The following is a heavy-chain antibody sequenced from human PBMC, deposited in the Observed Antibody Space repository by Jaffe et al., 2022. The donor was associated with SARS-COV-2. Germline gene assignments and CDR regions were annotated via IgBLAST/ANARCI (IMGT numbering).Heavy chain of an antibody. J-gene: IGHJ3*02. D-gene: IGHD1-1*01. CDR2: ISGSGGST. CDR1: GFTFSSYA. V-gene: IGHV3-23*04. CDR3: AKDPPFEDGWQLADAFDI. Sequence: EVQLVESGGGLVQPGGSLRLSCAASGFTFSSYAMSWVRQAPGKGLEWVSAISGSGGSTYYADSVKGRFTISRDNSKNTLYLQMNSLRAEDTAVYYCAKDPPFEDGWQLADAFDIWGQGTMVTVSS.